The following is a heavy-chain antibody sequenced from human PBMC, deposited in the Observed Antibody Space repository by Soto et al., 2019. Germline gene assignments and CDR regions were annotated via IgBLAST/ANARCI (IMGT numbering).Heavy chain of an antibody. CDR2: IIPIFGTA. CDR1: GGTFSSYA. V-gene: IGHV1-69*13. D-gene: IGHD6-25*01. J-gene: IGHJ4*02. CDR3: ARDLMKAAGLRRNAVFDY. Sequence: SVKVSCKASGGTFSSYAISWVRQAPGQGLEWMGGIIPIFGTANYAQKFQGRVTITADESTSTAYMELSSLRSEDTAVYYCARDLMKAAGLRRNAVFDYWGQGTLVTVSS.